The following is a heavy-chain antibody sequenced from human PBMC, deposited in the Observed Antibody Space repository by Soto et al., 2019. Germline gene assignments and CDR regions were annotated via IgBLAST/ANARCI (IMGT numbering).Heavy chain of an antibody. CDR1: GGTFSSYA. CDR2: IIPIFGTA. J-gene: IGHJ6*02. D-gene: IGHD3-3*01. Sequence: QVQLVQSGAEVKKPGSSVKVSCKASGGTFSSYAISWVRQAPGQGLEWMGGIIPIFGTANYAQKFQGRVTITADESTSKAYMHLRNVRSEHTAGYYCARRISIFGVGEDVWGQGTTVTVSS. CDR3: ARRISIFGVGEDV. V-gene: IGHV1-69*12.